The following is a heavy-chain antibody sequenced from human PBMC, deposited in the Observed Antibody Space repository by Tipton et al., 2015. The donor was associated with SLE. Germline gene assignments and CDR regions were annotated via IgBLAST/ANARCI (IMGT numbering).Heavy chain of an antibody. Sequence: RSLRLSCGASGFTFSSYGMHWVRQAPGKGLEWVAVILYDESNKYYADSVKGRFTISRDNSKNTLYLQMNSLRTEDTAVYYCAKEDVWFGELLGYYGMDVWGQGTTVTVSS. CDR1: GFTFSSYG. D-gene: IGHD3-10*01. J-gene: IGHJ6*02. CDR3: AKEDVWFGELLGYYGMDV. CDR2: ILYDESNK. V-gene: IGHV3-30*18.